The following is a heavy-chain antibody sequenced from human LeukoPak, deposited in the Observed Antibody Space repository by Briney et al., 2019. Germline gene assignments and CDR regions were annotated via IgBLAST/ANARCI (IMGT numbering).Heavy chain of an antibody. V-gene: IGHV3-74*01. CDR2: ITRDGSST. D-gene: IGHD3-16*01. Sequence: PGGSLRLSCAASGFTFSSSWMHWVRQAPGKGLVWVSRITRDGSSTTYADSVKGRFTTSRDNAKNTLYLQMDSLRDDDTAEYHCARDPGYESWSPFWGGMDVWGNGTTVIVSS. CDR3: ARDPGYESWSPFWGGMDV. CDR1: GFTFSSSW. J-gene: IGHJ6*04.